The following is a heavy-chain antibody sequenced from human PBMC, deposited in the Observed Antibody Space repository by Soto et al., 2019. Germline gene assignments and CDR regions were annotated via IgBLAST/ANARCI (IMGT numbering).Heavy chain of an antibody. CDR3: AKDGGYGDWTFDL. CDR2: ISGSGGST. D-gene: IGHD4-17*01. Sequence: EVQLLESGGGLVQPGGSLRLSCAASGFTFTTYAMSWVRQAPGKGLEWVSAISGSGGSTYYADSVKGRFTISRDNSKNTLYLQMNTLRAEETAVYYCAKDGGYGDWTFDLWGRGTLVTVSS. CDR1: GFTFTTYA. J-gene: IGHJ2*01. V-gene: IGHV3-23*01.